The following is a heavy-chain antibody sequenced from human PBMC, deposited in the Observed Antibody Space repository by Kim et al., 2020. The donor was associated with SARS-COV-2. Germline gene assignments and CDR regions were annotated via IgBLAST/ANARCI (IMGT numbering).Heavy chain of an antibody. V-gene: IGHV3-43*02. J-gene: IGHJ6*02. CDR3: AKDMVLLGGSGSPFYGVDV. D-gene: IGHD3-10*01. Sequence: GGSLRLSCAASGFTFNNYAMHWVRQAPGKGLEWVSFISSGGGSTYYADSVKGRFTISRDNSKNSLYLQMNSLRTKDTALYYCAKDMVLLGGSGSPFYGVDVWGQGTTVTVSS. CDR1: GFTFNNYA. CDR2: ISSGGGST.